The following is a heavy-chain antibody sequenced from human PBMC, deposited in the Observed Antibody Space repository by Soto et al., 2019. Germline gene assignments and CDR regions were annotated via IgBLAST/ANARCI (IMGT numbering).Heavy chain of an antibody. CDR2: INAGNGDT. CDR3: ARKVGASAY. CDR1: GYTFSSFA. J-gene: IGHJ4*02. Sequence: QVQLVQSGAEVKKPGASVKVSCKASGYTFSSFAIHWVRQAPGQRLEWMGWINAGNGDTKYSQKFQGRVTIARDTAASTPYMELGSLTFEDTAVYYCARKVGASAYWGQGTLVTVSS. V-gene: IGHV1-3*01. D-gene: IGHD1-26*01.